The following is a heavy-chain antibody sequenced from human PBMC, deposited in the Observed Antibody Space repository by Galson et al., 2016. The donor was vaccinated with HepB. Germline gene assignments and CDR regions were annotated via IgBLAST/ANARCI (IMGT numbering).Heavy chain of an antibody. D-gene: IGHD1-14*01. Sequence: ETLSLTCAVYGGSFSDYYWSWVRQPPGKGLEWIGEVSHTGSPNYNPSLESPVTISVDTARRQFPLSLASVAAADTAVYYCATLRLALPGPINPVHSSYYFGMDVWGLGTTVTVSS. J-gene: IGHJ6*02. V-gene: IGHV4-34*01. CDR1: GGSFSDYY. CDR2: VSHTGSP. CDR3: ATLRLALPGPINPVHSSYYFGMDV.